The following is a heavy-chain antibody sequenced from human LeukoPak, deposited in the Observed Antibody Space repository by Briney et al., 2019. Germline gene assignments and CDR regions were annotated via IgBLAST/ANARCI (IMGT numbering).Heavy chain of an antibody. CDR3: ARVRGYEDY. CDR2: TRNKANRYTT. Sequence: GGSLRLSCAASGFSFSDHYMDWVRQAPGKGLEWVGRTRNKANRYTTEYAASVKGRFIISRDDSENSVYLQMNSLKTEDTAVYYCARVRGYEDYWGQGTLVTVSS. J-gene: IGHJ4*02. D-gene: IGHD5-12*01. V-gene: IGHV3-72*01. CDR1: GFSFSDHY.